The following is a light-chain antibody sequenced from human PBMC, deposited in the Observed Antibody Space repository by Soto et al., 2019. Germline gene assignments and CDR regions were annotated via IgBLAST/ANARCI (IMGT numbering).Light chain of an antibody. CDR2: TDN. Sequence: QAVLNQAPSAAGAPRGGGRISCFCRRSNIGRNTVSWYQHLPGTAPKLLIFTDNQRPSGVPDRFSGSKSGTSASLVVSGLQSEDEADYYCAAWDERLNGFYVFGTGTKV. V-gene: IGLV1-44*01. CDR3: AAWDERLNGFYV. J-gene: IGLJ1*01. CDR1: RSNIGRNT.